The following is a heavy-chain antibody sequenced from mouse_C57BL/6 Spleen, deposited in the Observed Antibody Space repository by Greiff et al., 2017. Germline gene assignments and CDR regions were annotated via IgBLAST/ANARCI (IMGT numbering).Heavy chain of an antibody. D-gene: IGHD1-1*01. J-gene: IGHJ1*03. CDR3: AKSGYGPYLWFDV. V-gene: IGHV1-52*01. CDR1: GYTFTSYW. CDR2: IDPSDSDT. Sequence: QVQLQQPGAELVRPGSSVKLSCKASGYTFTSYWMHWVKQRPIQGLEWIGNIDPSDSDTHYNQKFKDKATLTVDKSSSTAYMQLSSLTSEDSAVXYWAKSGYGPYLWFDVWGTGTTVTVSS.